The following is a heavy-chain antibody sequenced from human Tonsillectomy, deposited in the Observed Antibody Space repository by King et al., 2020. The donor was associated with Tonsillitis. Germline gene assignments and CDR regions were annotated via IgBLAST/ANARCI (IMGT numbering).Heavy chain of an antibody. CDR1: GGSISSYY. J-gene: IGHJ4*02. Sequence: VQLQESGPGLVKPSETLSLTCTVSGGSISSYYWSWIRQPPGKGLEWIGYIYYSGSTNYNPSLKSRVTISVDTSKNQFSLKLSSVTAADTAVYYCARDVGIGLGFDYWGQGTLVTVSS. V-gene: IGHV4-59*01. D-gene: IGHD3/OR15-3a*01. CDR3: ARDVGIGLGFDY. CDR2: IYYSGST.